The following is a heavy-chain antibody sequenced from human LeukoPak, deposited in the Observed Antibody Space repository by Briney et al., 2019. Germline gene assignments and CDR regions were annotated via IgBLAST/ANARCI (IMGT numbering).Heavy chain of an antibody. D-gene: IGHD6-13*01. CDR1: GFTFSSYW. CDR2: IKQDGSEK. V-gene: IGHV3-7*01. Sequence: GRSLRLSCAASGFTFSSYWMSWVRQAPGKGLEWVANIKQDGSEKYYVDSVKGRFTISRDNAKNSLYLQMNSLRAEDTAVYYCAMYSTRRNYFDYWGQGTLVTVSS. J-gene: IGHJ4*02. CDR3: AMYSTRRNYFDY.